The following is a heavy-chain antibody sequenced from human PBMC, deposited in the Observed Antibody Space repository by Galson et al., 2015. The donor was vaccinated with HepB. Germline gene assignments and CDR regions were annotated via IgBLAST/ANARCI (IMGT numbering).Heavy chain of an antibody. V-gene: IGHV3-23*01. CDR1: GFTFSSYA. CDR3: AKYLMVRGVIWYSFDS. Sequence: SLRLSCAASGFTFSSYAMSWVRQAPGKGLEWVSAISGSGGATYYGDSVKGRFTLSRDNSKNTLYLQMNSLRAEDTAVYYCAKYLMVRGVIWYSFDSWGQGTLVTVSS. D-gene: IGHD3-10*01. J-gene: IGHJ4*02. CDR2: ISGSGGAT.